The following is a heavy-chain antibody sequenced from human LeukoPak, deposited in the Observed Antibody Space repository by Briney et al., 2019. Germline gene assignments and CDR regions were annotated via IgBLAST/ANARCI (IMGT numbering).Heavy chain of an antibody. CDR1: GDSISSYY. CDR2: IYDSGST. Sequence: SETLSLTCTVSGDSISSYYWSWIRQPPGKGLEWIGNIYDSGSTNYNPSLKSRVTISVDTSKNQFSLKLSSVTAADTAVYYCARDKYYDSSGYYYGLDYWGQGTLVTVSS. J-gene: IGHJ4*02. V-gene: IGHV4-59*12. CDR3: ARDKYYDSSGYYYGLDY. D-gene: IGHD3-22*01.